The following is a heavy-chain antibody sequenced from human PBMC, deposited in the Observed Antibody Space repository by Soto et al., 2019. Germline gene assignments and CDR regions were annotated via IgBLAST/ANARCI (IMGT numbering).Heavy chain of an antibody. J-gene: IGHJ4*02. D-gene: IGHD4-17*01. CDR1: GFSLSSYGMG. CDR2: IYWDDEK. CDR3: AHAGDYDLLTFDH. Sequence: QITLKESGPTLVRPAQTLTLTCGFSGFSLSSYGMGVAWIRQPPGKALEWLALIYWDDEKRYSPSLTDRLAVSKDTSSNQVVLTITNMHPGDTATYFCAHAGDYDLLTFDHRGPGTLVTVSS. V-gene: IGHV2-5*02.